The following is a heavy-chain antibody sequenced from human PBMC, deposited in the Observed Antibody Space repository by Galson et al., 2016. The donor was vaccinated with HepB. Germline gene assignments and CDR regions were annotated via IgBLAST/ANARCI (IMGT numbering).Heavy chain of an antibody. CDR3: ARIPYDFWSGYSYFDY. CDR1: GASVSGDYY. Sequence: SETLSLTCTASGASVSGDYYWNWIRHPPGKGLEWIGSIYYSGSTYYNPSLKSRVTISVDTSKNQFSLKLSSVTAADTAVSYCARIPYDFWSGYSYFDYWGQGTLVTVSS. V-gene: IGHV4-39*01. J-gene: IGHJ4*02. CDR2: IYYSGST. D-gene: IGHD3-3*01.